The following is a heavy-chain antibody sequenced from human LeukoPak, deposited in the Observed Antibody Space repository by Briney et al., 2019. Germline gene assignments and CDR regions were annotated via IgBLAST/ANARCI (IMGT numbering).Heavy chain of an antibody. Sequence: HPGGSLRLSCALSGLNIRNYWMHWVRQAPGKGLVWVSRMNDGGSGISYADSVKGRFTISRDHAKTTLYLQMNSLRAEDTAVYYCARETTVSREWYFDLRGRGTLVTVAS. V-gene: IGHV3-74*01. CDR1: GLNIRNYW. D-gene: IGHD4-17*01. J-gene: IGHJ2*01. CDR3: ARETTVSREWYFDL. CDR2: MNDGGSGI.